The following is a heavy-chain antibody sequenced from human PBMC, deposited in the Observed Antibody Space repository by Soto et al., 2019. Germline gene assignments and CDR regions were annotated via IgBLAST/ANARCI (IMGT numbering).Heavy chain of an antibody. CDR1: GHTFISYY. D-gene: IGHD6-13*01. J-gene: IGHJ5*02. CDR3: ARGRSSSWTGWFDP. V-gene: IGHV1-46*03. CDR2: INPSGGST. Sequence: ASVKVSCKASGHTFISYYIHWVRQAPGQGLEWMGIINPSGGSTNYAQNFQGRVTMTRDTSTSTVYMELSSLRSEDTAVYYCARGRSSSWTGWFDPWGQGTLVTVS.